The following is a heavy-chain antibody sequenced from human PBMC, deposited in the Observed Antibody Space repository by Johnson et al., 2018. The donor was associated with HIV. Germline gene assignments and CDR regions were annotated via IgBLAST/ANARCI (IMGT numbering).Heavy chain of an antibody. D-gene: IGHD5-18*01. CDR3: ARDLDTAMVTCAFDI. CDR2: ISYDGSNK. Sequence: QELLVESGGGVVQPGRSLRLSCAASAFTFSSYAMHWVRQAPGTGLEWVAVISYDGSNKYYAEFGKGRFTISRDNSKNTLYLQMNSLRAEDTAVYYCARDLDTAMVTCAFDIWGQGTMVTVSS. J-gene: IGHJ3*02. V-gene: IGHV3-30-3*01. CDR1: AFTFSSYA.